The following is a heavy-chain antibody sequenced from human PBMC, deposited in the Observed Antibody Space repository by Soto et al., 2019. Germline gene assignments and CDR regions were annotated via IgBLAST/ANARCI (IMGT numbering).Heavy chain of an antibody. Sequence: GASVKVSCKASGGTFSSYTISWVRQAPGQGLEWMGRIIPILGIANYAQKFQGRVTITADKSTSTAYMELSSLRAEDTAAYYCAKDKATRYGGNSVADYWGQGTLVTVSS. CDR2: IIPILGIA. CDR3: AKDKATRYGGNSVADY. CDR1: GGTFSSYT. D-gene: IGHD4-17*01. J-gene: IGHJ4*02. V-gene: IGHV1-69*04.